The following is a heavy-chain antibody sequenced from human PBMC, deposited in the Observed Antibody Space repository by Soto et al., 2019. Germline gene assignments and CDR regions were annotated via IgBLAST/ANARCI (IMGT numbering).Heavy chain of an antibody. V-gene: IGHV3-33*08. CDR3: AREKDSTMGPSFDY. CDR1: GFTFSSYG. CDR2: IWYDGSNK. D-gene: IGHD5-18*01. Sequence: GGSLRLSCAASGFTFSSYGMHWVRQAPGKGLEWVAVIWYDGSNKDYADSVRGRFTISRDNSKNTLYLQINSLRAEDTALYYCAREKDSTMGPSFDYWGQGTLVTVSS. J-gene: IGHJ4*02.